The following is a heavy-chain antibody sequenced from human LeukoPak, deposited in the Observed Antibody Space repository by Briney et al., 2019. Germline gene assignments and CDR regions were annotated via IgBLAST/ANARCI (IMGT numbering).Heavy chain of an antibody. CDR1: GYSFTSYW. Sequence: ESLKISCKGSGYSFTSYWIGWVRQMPGKGLEWMGIIYPGDSDTRYSPSFQGQVTISADKSISTAYLQWSSLKASDTAMYYCARGAGFRPYYDYIWGSYRYSPHYFDYWGQGTLVTVSS. J-gene: IGHJ4*02. CDR3: ARGAGFRPYYDYIWGSYRYSPHYFDY. CDR2: IYPGDSDT. V-gene: IGHV5-51*01. D-gene: IGHD3-16*02.